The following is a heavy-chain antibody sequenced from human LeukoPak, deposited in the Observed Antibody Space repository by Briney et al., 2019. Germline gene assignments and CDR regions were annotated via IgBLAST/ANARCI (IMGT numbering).Heavy chain of an antibody. CDR3: AKDCGGDCYYDSVH. CDR2: ISGNDDRT. J-gene: IGHJ4*02. CDR1: GFTFSSYA. Sequence: GGSLRLSCAASGFTFSSYAMHWVRQAPGKGLEWVSAISGNDDRTYYADSVKGRFTISRDNSKNTLYLQMNSLRAEDTAVYYCAKDCGGDCYYDSVHWGQGILVTVSS. V-gene: IGHV3-23*01. D-gene: IGHD2-21*02.